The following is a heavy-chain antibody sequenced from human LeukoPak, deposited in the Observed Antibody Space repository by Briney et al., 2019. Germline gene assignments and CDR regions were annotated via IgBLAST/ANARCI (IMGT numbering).Heavy chain of an antibody. CDR3: ARGGLTYYYDSSGYYFDY. J-gene: IGHJ4*02. CDR2: IYHSGST. D-gene: IGHD3-22*01. Sequence: SQTLSLTCAVSGGSISSCGYSWSWIRQPPGKGLEWIGYIYHSGSTYYNPSLKSRVTISVDRSKNQFSLKLSSVTAADTAVYYCARGGLTYYYDSSGYYFDYWGQGTLVTVSS. V-gene: IGHV4-30-2*01. CDR1: GGSISSCGYS.